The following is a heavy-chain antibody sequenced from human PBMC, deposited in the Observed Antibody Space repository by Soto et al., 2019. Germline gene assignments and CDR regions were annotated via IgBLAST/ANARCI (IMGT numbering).Heavy chain of an antibody. Sequence: ASVKVSCKASGYTFTSYDINWVRQATGQGLEWMGWMNPNSGNTGYAQKFQGRVTMTRNTSISTAYMELSSLRSEDTAVYYCARGVSPPAKIYYYYYMDVWGKGTTVTVSS. CDR1: GYTFTSYD. V-gene: IGHV1-8*01. CDR3: ARGVSPPAKIYYYYYMDV. CDR2: MNPNSGNT. J-gene: IGHJ6*03.